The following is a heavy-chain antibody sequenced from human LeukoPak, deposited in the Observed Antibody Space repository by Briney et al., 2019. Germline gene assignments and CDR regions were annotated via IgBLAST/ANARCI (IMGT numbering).Heavy chain of an antibody. CDR2: FDPEDGET. J-gene: IGHJ4*02. V-gene: IGHV1-24*01. CDR3: ATPGGYSGYTFDY. D-gene: IGHD5-12*01. Sequence: ASVKVTCKVSGYTLTELSMHWVRQAPGKGLEWMGGFDPEDGETIYAQKFQGRVTMTEDTSTDTAYMELSSLRSEDTAVYYCATPGGYSGYTFDYWGQGTLVTVSS. CDR1: GYTLTELS.